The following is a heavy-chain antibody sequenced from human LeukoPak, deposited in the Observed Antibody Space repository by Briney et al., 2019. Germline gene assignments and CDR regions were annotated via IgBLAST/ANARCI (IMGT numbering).Heavy chain of an antibody. Sequence: GGSLRLSCAASGFSLTNAWMSWMSWVRQAPGKGLELVGRIKSKTDGGTTDYAAPVKGRFTISRDDSKNTLYLQMNSLKIEDTAIYYCTTTQGGTFFDAFDIWGQGTMVTVSS. J-gene: IGHJ3*02. CDR1: GFSLTNAW. CDR2: IKSKTDGGTT. V-gene: IGHV3-15*01. D-gene: IGHD2/OR15-2a*01. CDR3: TTTQGGTFFDAFDI.